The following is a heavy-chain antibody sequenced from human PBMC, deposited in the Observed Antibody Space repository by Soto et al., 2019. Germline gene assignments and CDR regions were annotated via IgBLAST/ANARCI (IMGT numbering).Heavy chain of an antibody. CDR1: GGTFSSYA. CDR2: IIPIFGTA. V-gene: IGHV1-69*13. Sequence: ASVKVSCKASGGTFSSYAISWVRQAPGQGLEWVGGIIPIFGTANYAQKFQGRVTITADESTSTAYMELSSLRSEDTAVYYCARAWDYDILTGYSGPHYYGMDVWGQGTTVTVSS. CDR3: ARAWDYDILTGYSGPHYYGMDV. D-gene: IGHD3-9*01. J-gene: IGHJ6*02.